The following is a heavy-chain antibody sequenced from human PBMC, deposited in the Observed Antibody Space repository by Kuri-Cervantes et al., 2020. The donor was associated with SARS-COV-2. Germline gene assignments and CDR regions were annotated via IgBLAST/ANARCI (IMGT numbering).Heavy chain of an antibody. CDR2: IYYSGST. CDR1: GGSISSSSYY. J-gene: IGHJ4*02. Sequence: ESLKISCTVSGGSISSSSYYWGWIRQPPGKGLEWIGSIYYSGSTYYNPSLKSRVTISVDTSKNQFSLKLSSVTAADTAVYYCASQVDTAMAFDYWGQGTLVTVS. CDR3: ASQVDTAMAFDY. D-gene: IGHD5-18*01. V-gene: IGHV4-39*01.